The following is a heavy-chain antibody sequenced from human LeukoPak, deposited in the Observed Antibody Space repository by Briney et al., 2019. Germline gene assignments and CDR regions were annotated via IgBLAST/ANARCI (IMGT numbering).Heavy chain of an antibody. V-gene: IGHV1-18*01. CDR2: ISTYNGNT. CDR3: ARGRDMTTVTSVSWFDP. Sequence: ASVKVSCKASGYTFNSHGITWVRQAPGQGLEWMGWISTYNGNTNYAQKLQGRVTITTDTSTSTVYMELRSLRSEDTAVYYCARGRDMTTVTSVSWFDPWGQGTLVTVSS. J-gene: IGHJ5*02. D-gene: IGHD4-17*01. CDR1: GYTFNSHG.